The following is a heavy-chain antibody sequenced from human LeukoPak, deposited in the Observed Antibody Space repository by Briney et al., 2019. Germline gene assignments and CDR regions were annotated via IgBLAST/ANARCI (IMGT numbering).Heavy chain of an antibody. D-gene: IGHD3-22*01. CDR3: ARDRLHYYDSSGYYLY. Sequence: PGGSLRLSCAASGFTFSDYYMSWIRQAPGKGLEWVPYISSSGSTIYYADSVKGRFTISRDNAKNSLYLQMNSLRAEDTAVYYCARDRLHYYDSSGYYLYWGQGTLVTVSS. CDR2: ISSSGSTI. J-gene: IGHJ4*02. V-gene: IGHV3-11*01. CDR1: GFTFSDYY.